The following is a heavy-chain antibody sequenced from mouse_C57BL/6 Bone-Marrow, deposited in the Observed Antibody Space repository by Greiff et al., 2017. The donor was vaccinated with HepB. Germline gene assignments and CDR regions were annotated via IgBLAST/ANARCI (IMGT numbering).Heavy chain of an antibody. V-gene: IGHV1-72*01. J-gene: IGHJ2*01. CDR1: GYTFTSYW. CDR3: ARSMVTRRRYYFDY. Sequence: QVQLKQPGAELVKPGASVKLSCKASGYTFTSYWMHWVKQRPGRGLEWIGRIDPNSGGTKYNEKFKSKATLTVDKPSSTAYMQLSSLTSEDPAVYYCARSMVTRRRYYFDYWGQGTTLTVSS. CDR2: IDPNSGGT. D-gene: IGHD2-3*01.